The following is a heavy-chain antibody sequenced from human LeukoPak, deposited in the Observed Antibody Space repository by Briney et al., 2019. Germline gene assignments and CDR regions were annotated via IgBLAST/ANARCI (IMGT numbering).Heavy chain of an antibody. CDR1: GYTSSNYG. Sequence: ASVKVSCKSSGYTSSNYGISWMRQAPGQGLEWMGWISTHNGNTNYAQKFQGRVTMTTDKSTSTTCMELRSLTSDDTAVYYCARDVPGSIGTTARFDPWGREPWSPSP. D-gene: IGHD1-1*01. CDR3: ARDVPGSIGTTARFDP. V-gene: IGHV1-18*01. CDR2: ISTHNGNT. J-gene: IGHJ5*02.